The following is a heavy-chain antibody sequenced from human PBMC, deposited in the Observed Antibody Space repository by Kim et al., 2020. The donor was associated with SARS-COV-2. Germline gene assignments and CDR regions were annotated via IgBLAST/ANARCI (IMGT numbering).Heavy chain of an antibody. J-gene: IGHJ6*02. V-gene: IGHV3-23*01. D-gene: IGHD3-22*01. Sequence: GGSLRLSCAASGFLFETYGMNWVRQAPGKGLEWVSGITGSAGTRYYADSVKGRFSISRDNSKNTLYLQMNSLRPEDTAVYYCAKLQGYYYDSSGVYGLDVWGQGTTVTVS. CDR1: GFLFETYG. CDR3: AKLQGYYYDSSGVYGLDV. CDR2: ITGSAGTR.